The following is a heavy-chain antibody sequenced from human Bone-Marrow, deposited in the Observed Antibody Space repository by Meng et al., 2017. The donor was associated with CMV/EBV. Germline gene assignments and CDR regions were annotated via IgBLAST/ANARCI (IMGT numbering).Heavy chain of an antibody. CDR3: ARGVGYDFWSGHDY. CDR2: ISYDGTNK. D-gene: IGHD3-3*01. CDR1: GFIFNNYA. J-gene: IGHJ4*02. V-gene: IGHV3-30-3*01. Sequence: GESLKISCAASGFIFNNYAIHWVRQAPGKGLEWLAVISYDGTNKFYADSVKGRVTIPRDNSKNMLFLQMNSLRVEDTAVYYCARGVGYDFWSGHDYWGQGSQVTVSS.